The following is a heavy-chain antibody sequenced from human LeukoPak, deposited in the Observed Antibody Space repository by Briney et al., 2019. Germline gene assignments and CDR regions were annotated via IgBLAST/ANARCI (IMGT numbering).Heavy chain of an antibody. V-gene: IGHV1-2*02. J-gene: IGHJ4*02. CDR3: ARGRGRGYSYGYLGY. CDR1: GYTFTGYY. Sequence: ASVKVSCKASGYTFTGYYMHWVRQAPGQGLEWMGWINPNSGGTNYAQRFQGRVTMTRDTSISTAYMELRRLRSDDTAVYYCARGRGRGYSYGYLGYWGQGTPVTVSS. CDR2: INPNSGGT. D-gene: IGHD5-18*01.